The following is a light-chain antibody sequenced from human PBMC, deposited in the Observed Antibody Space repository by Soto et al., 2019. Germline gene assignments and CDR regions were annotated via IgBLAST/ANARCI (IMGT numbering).Light chain of an antibody. CDR1: QSVSNNY. J-gene: IGKJ1*01. Sequence: EIVLTQSPGTLSLSPGERATLSFRASQSVSNNYLAWYQQKPGQAPRLLIYGASNRATGIPDRFSGSGSGTDFTLTISRLEPEDFAVYYCQQYSSSRTFGQGTKVDIK. CDR3: QQYSSSRT. CDR2: GAS. V-gene: IGKV3-20*01.